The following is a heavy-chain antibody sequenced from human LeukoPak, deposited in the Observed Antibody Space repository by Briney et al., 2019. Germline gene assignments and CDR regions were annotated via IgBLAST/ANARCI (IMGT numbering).Heavy chain of an antibody. V-gene: IGHV3-53*01. CDR3: ASQTPVDY. CDR2: IYSGGST. J-gene: IGHJ4*02. CDR1: GFTFSNYW. Sequence: GGSLRLSCAASGFTFSNYWMHWVRQAPGEGLVWVSVIYSGGSTYYADSVKGRFTISRDNSKNTLYLQMNSLRAEDTAVYYCASQTPVDYWGQGTLVTVSS.